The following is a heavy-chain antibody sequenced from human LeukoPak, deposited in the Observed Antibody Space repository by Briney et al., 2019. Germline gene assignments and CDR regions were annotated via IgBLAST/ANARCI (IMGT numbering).Heavy chain of an antibody. V-gene: IGHV4-4*07. Sequence: SETLSLTCTVSGGSISSYYWSWIRQPAGKGLEWIGRIYTSGSTNYNPSLKSRVTMSVDTSKNQFSLKLSSVTAADTAVYYCAREYYYGSGSHPPHFDCWGQGTLVTVSS. CDR1: GGSISSYY. CDR3: AREYYYGSGSHPPHFDC. CDR2: IYTSGST. D-gene: IGHD3-10*01. J-gene: IGHJ4*02.